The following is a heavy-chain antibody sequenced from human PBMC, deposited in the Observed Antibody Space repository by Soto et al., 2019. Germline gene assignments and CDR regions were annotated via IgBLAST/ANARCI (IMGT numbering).Heavy chain of an antibody. V-gene: IGHV1-2*02. CDR2: INPNSGAT. Sequence: ASVKVSCKAYGYTFTDFFLHWLRQAPGQGLEWMGWINPNSGATNYAQKFQGRVTMTRDTSVNTAYMELSRLRSDDTAVYYCAKDKILPATIYGGAYNCFDPWGQGTLVTVSS. CDR3: AKDKILPATIYGGAYNCFDP. J-gene: IGHJ5*02. D-gene: IGHD5-12*01. CDR1: GYTFTDFF.